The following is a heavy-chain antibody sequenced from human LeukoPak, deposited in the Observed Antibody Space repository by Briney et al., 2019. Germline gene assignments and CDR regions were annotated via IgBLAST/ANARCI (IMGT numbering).Heavy chain of an antibody. Sequence: PGGSLRLSCAASGFTFSGSAMHWVRQASGKWLEWVGRIRSKANSYATAYAASVKGRFTISRDDSKNTAYLQMNSLKTEDTAVYYCTGIAARKDYYYMDVWGKGTTVTVFS. CDR1: GFTFSGSA. J-gene: IGHJ6*03. CDR2: IRSKANSYAT. D-gene: IGHD6-6*01. V-gene: IGHV3-73*01. CDR3: TGIAARKDYYYMDV.